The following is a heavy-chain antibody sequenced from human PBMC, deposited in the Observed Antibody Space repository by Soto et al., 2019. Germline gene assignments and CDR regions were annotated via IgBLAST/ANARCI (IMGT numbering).Heavy chain of an antibody. Sequence: EVQLVESGGGLVKPGGSLRLSCAASGFTFSNAWMSWVRQAPGKGLEWVGRIKSKTDGGTTDYAAPVKGRFTISRDDSKNTLYMQMNSLKTEDTAVYYCTTDHEGYSGTYYYYYYMDVWGKGTTVTVSS. D-gene: IGHD6-13*01. V-gene: IGHV3-15*01. CDR2: IKSKTDGGTT. CDR1: GFTFSNAW. J-gene: IGHJ6*03. CDR3: TTDHEGYSGTYYYYYYMDV.